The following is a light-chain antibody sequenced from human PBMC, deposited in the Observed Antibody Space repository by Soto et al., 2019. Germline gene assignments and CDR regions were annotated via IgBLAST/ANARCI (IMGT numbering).Light chain of an antibody. CDR1: QSVTVCS. V-gene: IGKV3-20*01. Sequence: EIVLTQSPGTLSLSLVEISTLSCSASQSVTVCSLAWYQQKPGQAPRLLISDASTRASGIPDRFSGSGSGTDFTLTISRLETEDFAVYYCQQYGTAPRTFGQGTKVDIK. J-gene: IGKJ1*01. CDR3: QQYGTAPRT. CDR2: DAS.